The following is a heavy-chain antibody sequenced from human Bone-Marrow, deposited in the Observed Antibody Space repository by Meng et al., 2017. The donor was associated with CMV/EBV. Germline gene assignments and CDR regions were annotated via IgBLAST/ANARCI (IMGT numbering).Heavy chain of an antibody. CDR2: IRSKAYGGTT. Sequence: GGSLRLSCTASGFTFGDYAMSWVRQAPGKGLEWVGFIRSKAYGGTTEYAASVKGRFTISRDESKSIAYLQINSLKTEDTAVYYCTRDVVEYYYGMDVWGQGTTVTVSS. CDR3: TRDVVEYYYGMDV. J-gene: IGHJ6*02. CDR1: GFTFGDYA. V-gene: IGHV3-49*04. D-gene: IGHD1-1*01.